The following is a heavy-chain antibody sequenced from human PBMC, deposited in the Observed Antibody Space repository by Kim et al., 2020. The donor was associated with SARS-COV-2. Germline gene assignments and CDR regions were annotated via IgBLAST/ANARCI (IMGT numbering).Heavy chain of an antibody. CDR1: GGSISSGGYY. CDR2: IYYSGST. V-gene: IGHV4-31*03. J-gene: IGHJ5*02. Sequence: SETLSLTCTVSGGSISSGGYYWSWIRQHPGKGLEWIGYIYYSGSTYYNPSLKSRVTISVDTSKNQFSLKLSSVTAADTAVYYCARNSGITMIVVVTGWFEPWGQGTLVTVSS. CDR3: ARNSGITMIVVVTGWFEP. D-gene: IGHD3-22*01.